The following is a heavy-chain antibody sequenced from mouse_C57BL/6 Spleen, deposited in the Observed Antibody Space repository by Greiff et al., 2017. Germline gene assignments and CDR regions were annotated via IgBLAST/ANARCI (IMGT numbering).Heavy chain of an antibody. Sequence: VQLQQSGAELVRPGASVKLSCTASGFNIKDDYMHWVKQRPEQGLEWIGWIDPENGDTEYASKFQGKATITADTSSTTAYLQLSSRTSEDTAVYYCTTGLRRVCYWGQGTTLTVSS. D-gene: IGHD2-4*01. V-gene: IGHV14-4*01. J-gene: IGHJ2*01. CDR2: IDPENGDT. CDR3: TTGLRRVCY. CDR1: GFNIKDDY.